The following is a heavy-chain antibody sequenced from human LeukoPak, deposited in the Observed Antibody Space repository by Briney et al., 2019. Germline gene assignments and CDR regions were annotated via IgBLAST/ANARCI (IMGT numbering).Heavy chain of an antibody. Sequence: GGSLRLSCAASGFTFSSYWMHWVRQAPGKGLVWVSRINSDGSSTSSADSVKGRFTISRDNAKNTLYLQMNSLRAEDTAVYYCARGDRPAHDFWSGIAYYMDVWGKGATVTVSS. J-gene: IGHJ6*03. CDR1: GFTFSSYW. V-gene: IGHV3-74*01. CDR3: ARGDRPAHDFWSGIAYYMDV. D-gene: IGHD3-3*01. CDR2: INSDGSST.